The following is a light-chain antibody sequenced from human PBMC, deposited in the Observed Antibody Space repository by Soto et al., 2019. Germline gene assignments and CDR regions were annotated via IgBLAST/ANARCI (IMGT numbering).Light chain of an antibody. J-gene: IGKJ4*01. CDR3: QQYNKWPLT. CDR2: GAS. CDR1: QSVSTN. V-gene: IGKV3-15*01. Sequence: EIVMTQSPTTLSVSPGERATLSCRASQSVSTNLAWYQQKPGQAPRLLIYGASPRATGIPARFSGSGSGTEFTLTICSLQSEDFAVYYCQQYNKWPLTFGGGTKVEIK.